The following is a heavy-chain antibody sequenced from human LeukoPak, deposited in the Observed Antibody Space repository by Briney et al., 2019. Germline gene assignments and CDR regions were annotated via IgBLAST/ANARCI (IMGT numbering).Heavy chain of an antibody. Sequence: ASVKVSCKASGGTFSSYAISWVRQAPGQGLEWMGWINPNSGGTNYAQKFQGRVTMTRDTSISTAYMELSRLRSDDTAVYYCARYPTSKTAASHTDAFDIWGQGTMVTVSS. J-gene: IGHJ3*02. V-gene: IGHV1-2*02. CDR1: GGTFSSYA. CDR2: INPNSGGT. CDR3: ARYPTSKTAASHTDAFDI. D-gene: IGHD2-2*01.